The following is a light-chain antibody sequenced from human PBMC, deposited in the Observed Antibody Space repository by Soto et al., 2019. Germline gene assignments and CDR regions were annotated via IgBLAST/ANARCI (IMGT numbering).Light chain of an antibody. CDR2: DVS. CDR1: QSVSSSY. CDR3: QQYGSSAT. J-gene: IGKJ1*01. Sequence: EIVLTQSPGTLSLSPGERATLSCRSSQSVSSSYLAWYQHKPGQTPRLLIYDVSSRATGIPDRFSGSGSGTDFTLTISRLEPEDFAVYDCQQYGSSATFGQGTKVEIK. V-gene: IGKV3-20*01.